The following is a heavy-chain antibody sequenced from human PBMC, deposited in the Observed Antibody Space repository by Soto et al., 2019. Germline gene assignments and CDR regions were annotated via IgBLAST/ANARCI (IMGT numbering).Heavy chain of an antibody. CDR2: TYYRPKWYN. CDR3: ARDSSSWFFNWFDP. CDR1: GDSVSINSAA. Sequence: PSQTLSLTCAISGDSVSINSAACNWIRQSPSRGLEWLGRTYYRPKWYNDYAVSVKSRITINPDTSKNQFSLQLNSVTPEDTAVYYCARDSSSWFFNWFDPWGQGTLVTVSS. D-gene: IGHD6-13*01. V-gene: IGHV6-1*01. J-gene: IGHJ5*02.